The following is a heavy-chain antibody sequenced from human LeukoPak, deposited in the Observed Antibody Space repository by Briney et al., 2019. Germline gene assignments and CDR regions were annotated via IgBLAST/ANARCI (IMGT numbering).Heavy chain of an antibody. CDR3: ASAYYDILTGYYKTPFDY. CDR1: GYTFTGYY. D-gene: IGHD3-9*01. J-gene: IGHJ4*02. Sequence: ASVTVSCKASGYTFTGYYMHWVRQAPGQGLEWMGWVNPNSGGTNYAQKFQGRVTMTRDTSISTAYMELSRLRSDDTAVYYCASAYYDILTGYYKTPFDYWGQGTLVTVSS. V-gene: IGHV1-2*02. CDR2: VNPNSGGT.